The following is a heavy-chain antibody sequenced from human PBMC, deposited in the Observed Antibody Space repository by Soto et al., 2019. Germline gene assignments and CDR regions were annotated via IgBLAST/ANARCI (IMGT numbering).Heavy chain of an antibody. CDR3: ARDLGRRDGYLRYFDY. CDR1: GYTFTSYY. J-gene: IGHJ4*02. V-gene: IGHV1-46*01. CDR2: INPSGGST. Sequence: GASVKVSCKAAGYTFTSYYMHWVRQAPGQGLEWMGIINPSGGSTSYAQKFQGRVTMTRDTSTSTVYMELSSLRSEDTAVYYCARDLGRRDGYLRYFDYWGQGTLVTVSS. D-gene: IGHD5-12*01.